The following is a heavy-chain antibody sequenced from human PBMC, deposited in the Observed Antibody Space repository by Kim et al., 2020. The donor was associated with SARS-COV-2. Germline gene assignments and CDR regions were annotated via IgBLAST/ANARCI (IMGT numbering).Heavy chain of an antibody. V-gene: IGHV4-59*01. Sequence: SETLSLTCTVSGGSISSYYWSWIRQPPGKGLEWIGYIYYSGSTNYNPSLKSRVTISVDTSKNQFSLKLSSVTAADTAVYYCARVVTMVQGVIIAPYYYYYVDVRRKGTAVPVSS. J-gene: IGHJ6*03. CDR2: IYYSGST. CDR3: ARVVTMVQGVIIAPYYYYYVDV. D-gene: IGHD3-10*01. CDR1: GGSISSYY.